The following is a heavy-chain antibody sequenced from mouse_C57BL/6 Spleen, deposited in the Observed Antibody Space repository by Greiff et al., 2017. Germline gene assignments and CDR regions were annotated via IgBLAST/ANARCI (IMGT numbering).Heavy chain of an antibody. CDR2: ISSGGSYT. Sequence: EVQLQESGGDLVKPGGSLKLSCAASGFTFSSYGMSWVRQTPDKRLEWVATISSGGSYTYYPDSVKGRFTISRDNAKNTLYLQMSSLKSEDTAMYYCARGGYSAHYFDYWGQGTTLTVSS. V-gene: IGHV5-6*01. D-gene: IGHD2-12*01. CDR3: ARGGYSAHYFDY. CDR1: GFTFSSYG. J-gene: IGHJ2*01.